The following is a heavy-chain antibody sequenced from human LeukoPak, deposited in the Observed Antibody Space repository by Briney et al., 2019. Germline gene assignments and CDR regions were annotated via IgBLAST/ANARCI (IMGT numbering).Heavy chain of an antibody. J-gene: IGHJ5*02. CDR2: MNPNSGNT. CDR1: GYTFTSYD. D-gene: IGHD2-2*01. Sequence: ASVKVSCKASGYTFTSYDINWVRQATGQGLEWMGWMNPNSGNTGYAQKFQGRVTMTRNTSISTAYMELSSLRSEDTAVYYCARGVRWVPAAMGRLDWFDPWGQGTLVTVSS. CDR3: ARGVRWVPAAMGRLDWFDP. V-gene: IGHV1-8*01.